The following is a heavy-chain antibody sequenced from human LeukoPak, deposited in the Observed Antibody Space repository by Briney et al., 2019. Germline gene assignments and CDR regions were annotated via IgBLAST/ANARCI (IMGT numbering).Heavy chain of an antibody. CDR1: GFTFSSYA. CDR2: ISGSGGST. D-gene: IGHD6-6*01. Sequence: PGGSLGLSCAASGFTFSSYAMSWVRQAPGKGLEWVSAISGSGGSTYYADSVKGRFTISRDNSKNTLYLQMNSLRAEDTAVYYCAKDSAARRGYFDYWGQGTLVTVSS. CDR3: AKDSAARRGYFDY. V-gene: IGHV3-23*01. J-gene: IGHJ4*02.